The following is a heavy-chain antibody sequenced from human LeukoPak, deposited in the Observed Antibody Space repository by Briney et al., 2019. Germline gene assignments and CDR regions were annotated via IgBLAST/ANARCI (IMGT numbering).Heavy chain of an antibody. D-gene: IGHD3-22*01. CDR3: ARGPVLKNSSGYYRYYYYMDV. CDR2: IIHSGST. Sequence: SGTLSLTCVVYGGSFSGYYWNWIRQPPGKGLEWIGEIIHSGSTNYNPSLKSRVTISVDTSKNQFSLKLSSVTAADTAVYYCARGPVLKNSSGYYRYYYYMDVWGKGTTVTVSS. J-gene: IGHJ6*03. CDR1: GGSFSGYY. V-gene: IGHV4-34*01.